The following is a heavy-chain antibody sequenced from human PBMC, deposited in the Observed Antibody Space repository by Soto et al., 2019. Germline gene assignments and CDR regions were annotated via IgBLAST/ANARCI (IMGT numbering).Heavy chain of an antibody. CDR1: GGSISGYF. CDR2: IYNTGNT. CDR3: AAPPRY. D-gene: IGHD6-6*01. V-gene: IGHV4-59*01. J-gene: IGHJ4*02. Sequence: SETLSLTCTVSGGSISGYFWSWIRQPPGKGLQWIGNIYNTGNTNYNPSLMSRVTISVDTSKNQVSLNLTSVTAADTAVYFCAAPPRYWGQGILVPVSS.